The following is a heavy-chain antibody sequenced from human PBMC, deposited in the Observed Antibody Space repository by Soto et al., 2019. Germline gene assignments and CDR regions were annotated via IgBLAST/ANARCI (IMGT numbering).Heavy chain of an antibody. V-gene: IGHV5-51*01. CDR1: GYSFTSYW. CDR2: IYPGDSDT. Sequence: PGESLKISCKGSGYSFTSYWIGWVRQMPGKGLEWMGIIYPGDSDTRYSPSFQGQVTISADKSINTAYLQWSSLKASDTAVYYCARQRQGSGWLYYYGMDVWGQGTTVTVSS. CDR3: ARQRQGSGWLYYYGMDV. D-gene: IGHD6-19*01. J-gene: IGHJ6*02.